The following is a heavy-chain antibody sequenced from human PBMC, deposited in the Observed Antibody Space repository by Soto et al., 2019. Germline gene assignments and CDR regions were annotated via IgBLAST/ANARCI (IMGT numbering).Heavy chain of an antibody. V-gene: IGHV3-48*03. CDR2: ISDDGASI. J-gene: IGHJ4*02. CDR1: GFSFSSFA. Sequence: RLSCEASGFSFSSFAMNWVRQAPGRGLEWVSYISDDGASIYYADSLKDRFTISRDNAKNSLSLQMNNLRAEDTAVYYCARENSVQAWLHHFDHWGLGTLVTVSS. CDR3: ARENSVQAWLHHFDH. D-gene: IGHD5-18*01.